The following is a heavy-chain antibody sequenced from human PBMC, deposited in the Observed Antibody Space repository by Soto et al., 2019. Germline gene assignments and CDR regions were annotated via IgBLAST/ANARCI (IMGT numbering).Heavy chain of an antibody. Sequence: ASVKVSCKASGYTFTSYYMHWVRQAPGQGLEWMGIINPSGGSTSYAQKFQGRVTMTRDTSTSTVYMELSSLRSEDTAVYYCARAPIVVVAATRVVVDYYYGMDVWGQGTTVTVSS. CDR1: GYTFTSYY. CDR2: INPSGGST. J-gene: IGHJ6*02. V-gene: IGHV1-46*01. D-gene: IGHD2-15*01. CDR3: ARAPIVVVAATRVVVDYYYGMDV.